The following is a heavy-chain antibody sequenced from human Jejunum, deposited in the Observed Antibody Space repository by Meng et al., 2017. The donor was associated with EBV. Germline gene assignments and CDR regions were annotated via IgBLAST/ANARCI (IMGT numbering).Heavy chain of an antibody. Sequence: QGHLQGSGPGLVKPSGTLSLTCAVSGDSISSNNWWSWVRQSPGQGLEWIGEIFHTGTTTYNPSLKSRVTISVDKSKNQFSLNLNSVTAADTAVYYCARGSDYVWVFGGQGTLDTVSS. CDR1: GDSISSNNW. J-gene: IGHJ4*02. CDR3: ARGSDYVWVF. V-gene: IGHV4-4*02. CDR2: IFHTGTT. D-gene: IGHD3-16*01.